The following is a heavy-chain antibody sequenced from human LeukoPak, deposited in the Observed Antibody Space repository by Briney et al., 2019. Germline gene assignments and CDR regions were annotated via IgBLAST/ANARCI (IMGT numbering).Heavy chain of an antibody. Sequence: GGSLRLSCAASGFTISKYWRPWVGQAPGGGLVWGSRINTDAHRTTYAVSVKGRLTISRDNARNTVSLQMNSLRVEDTAVYHCARESVTNTDAFDDSGRGTPGTVSS. CDR2: INTDAHRT. V-gene: IGHV3-74*03. D-gene: IGHD2-8*01. J-gene: IGHJ3*01. CDR1: GFTISKYW. CDR3: ARESVTNTDAFDD.